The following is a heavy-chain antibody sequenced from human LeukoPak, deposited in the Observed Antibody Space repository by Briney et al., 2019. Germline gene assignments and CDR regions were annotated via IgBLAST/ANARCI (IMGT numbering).Heavy chain of an antibody. Sequence: GGSLRLSCGASGFTFSSYGMHWVRQAPGKGLEWVAFIPYDGSNKYYADSVKGRFTISRDNSKNTLYLQMNSLRAEDTAVYYCAKGSLPIVVVVHDAFDIWGQGTMVTVSS. J-gene: IGHJ3*02. CDR1: GFTFSSYG. D-gene: IGHD2-15*01. V-gene: IGHV3-30*02. CDR3: AKGSLPIVVVVHDAFDI. CDR2: IPYDGSNK.